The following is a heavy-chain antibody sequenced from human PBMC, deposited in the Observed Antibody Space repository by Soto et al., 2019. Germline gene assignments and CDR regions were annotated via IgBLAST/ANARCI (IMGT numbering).Heavy chain of an antibody. J-gene: IGHJ4*02. CDR3: AKDLMMAHNWSY. CDR2: ISYDGSNK. D-gene: IGHD1-1*01. Sequence: QVQLVESGGGVVQPGRSLRLSCAASGFTFSSYGMHWVRQAPGKGLEWVAVISYDGSNKYYADSGKGRFTISRDNSKNTRYLPMNSLRAEYTAVYYGAKDLMMAHNWSYWGQGTQVTFSS. CDR1: GFTFSSYG. V-gene: IGHV3-30*18.